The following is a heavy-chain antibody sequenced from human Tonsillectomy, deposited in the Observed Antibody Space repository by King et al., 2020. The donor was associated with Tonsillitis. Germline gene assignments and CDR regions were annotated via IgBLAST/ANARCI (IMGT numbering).Heavy chain of an antibody. CDR1: GYSISSGYY. D-gene: IGHD3-10*01. J-gene: IGHJ3*02. CDR2: IYHSGST. Sequence: VQLQESGPGLVKPSETLSLTCAVSGYSISSGYYWGWIRQPPGKGLEWIGSIYHSGSTYYNPSLKSRVTISVDTSKNQFSLKLSSVTAADTAVYYCARTTPINYYGSGSNAFDIWGQGTMVTVSS. CDR3: ARTTPINYYGSGSNAFDI. V-gene: IGHV4-38-2*01.